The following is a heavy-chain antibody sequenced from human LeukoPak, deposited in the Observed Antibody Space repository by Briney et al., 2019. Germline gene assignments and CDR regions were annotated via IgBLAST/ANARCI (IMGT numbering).Heavy chain of an antibody. J-gene: IGHJ6*02. V-gene: IGHV3-48*03. Sequence: GGSLRLSCAASGFTFRSYDMNWVRQAPGKGLEWVSYISSSGTTIYYADSVKGRFTISRDNAKNSLYLQMSSLRAEDTAVYYCAKALATRHMDVWRQGTTVTVSS. CDR1: GFTFRSYD. CDR2: ISSSGTTI. CDR3: AKALATRHMDV.